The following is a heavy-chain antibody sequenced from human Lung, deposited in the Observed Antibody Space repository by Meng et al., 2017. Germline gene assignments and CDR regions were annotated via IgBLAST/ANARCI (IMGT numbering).Heavy chain of an antibody. CDR2: INRDGTKP. V-gene: IGHV3-74*01. CDR3: TNDRLNH. D-gene: IGHD1-1*01. J-gene: IGHJ1*01. CDR1: GFTFSDHW. Sequence: EVQLVESGVGLVTHGVCLRLSCAASGFTFSDHWMHWVRQGPGKGLVWVSRINRDGTKPTYADSVKSRFTISRDNAKNTLYLQMNNLRAEDTAFYYCTNDRLNHWGQGALVTVSS.